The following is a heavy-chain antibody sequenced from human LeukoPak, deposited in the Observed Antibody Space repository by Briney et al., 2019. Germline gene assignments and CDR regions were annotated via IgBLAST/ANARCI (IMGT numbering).Heavy chain of an antibody. J-gene: IGHJ3*02. V-gene: IGHV4-59*01. CDR2: IYYSGST. CDR1: GGSISSYY. D-gene: IGHD2-2*01. Sequence: SENLSLNCTGSGGSISSYYWSWIRQPPGKGLEWIGYIYYSGSTNYNPSPKSRVTISVDTSKNQFSLKLSSVTAADTAVYYCARGMQRGDIVVVPAAMGFGAFDIWGQGTMVTVSS. CDR3: ARGMQRGDIVVVPAAMGFGAFDI.